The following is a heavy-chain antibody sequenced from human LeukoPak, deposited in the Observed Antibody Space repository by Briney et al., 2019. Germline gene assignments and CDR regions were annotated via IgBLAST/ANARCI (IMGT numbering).Heavy chain of an antibody. D-gene: IGHD6-6*01. Sequence: SETLSLTCTVSGGFISGYYWSWIRQPPGKGLEWIGYLYYSGSTDYNPSLKSRVTISVDTSKTQFSLNLSSVTAADTAVYYCARRDSSSYRYFDLWGRGTLVTVSS. J-gene: IGHJ2*01. CDR1: GGFISGYY. V-gene: IGHV4-59*08. CDR2: LYYSGST. CDR3: ARRDSSSYRYFDL.